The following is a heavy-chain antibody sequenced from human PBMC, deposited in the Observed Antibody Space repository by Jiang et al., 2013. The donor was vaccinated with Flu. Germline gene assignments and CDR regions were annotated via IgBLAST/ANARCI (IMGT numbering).Heavy chain of an antibody. V-gene: IGHV6-1*01. CDR1: GDSVSSNSAA. D-gene: IGHD4-17*01. Sequence: SQTLSLTCAISGDSVSSNSAAWNWIRQSPSRGLEWLGRTYYRSKWYNDYAVSVKSRITINPDTSKNQFSLQLNSVTPEDTAVYYCARAPSDVYGDYRYGTDVWGQGTTVTVSS. J-gene: IGHJ6*02. CDR3: ARAPSDVYGDYRYGTDV. CDR2: TYYRSKWYN.